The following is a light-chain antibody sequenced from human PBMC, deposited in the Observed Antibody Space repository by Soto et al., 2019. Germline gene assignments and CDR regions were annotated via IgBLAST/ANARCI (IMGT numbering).Light chain of an antibody. CDR1: SSDVGGYNY. V-gene: IGLV2-11*01. J-gene: IGLJ1*01. CDR2: DVS. Sequence: QSALTQPRSVSGSPGQSVTISCTGTSSDVGGYNYVSWYQQHPGKAPKLILYDVSKRPSGVPDRFSGSKSGNTASLTISGLQAEDEADYYCGSYAGSYTHVFGTGTKLTVL. CDR3: GSYAGSYTHV.